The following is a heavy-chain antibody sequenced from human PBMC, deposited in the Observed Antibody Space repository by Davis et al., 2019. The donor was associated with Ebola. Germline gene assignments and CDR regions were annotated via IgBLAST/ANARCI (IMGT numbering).Heavy chain of an antibody. J-gene: IGHJ4*02. V-gene: IGHV3-30-3*01. Sequence: GESLKISCAASGFTFSSYAMHWVRQAPGKGLEWVAVISYDGSNKYYADSVKGRFTISRDNSKNTLYLQMNSLRADDTALYYCTRESVTSWPSGEDFDSWGQGTLVTVSS. CDR3: TRESVTSWPSGEDFDS. CDR1: GFTFSSYA. CDR2: ISYDGSNK. D-gene: IGHD2-2*01.